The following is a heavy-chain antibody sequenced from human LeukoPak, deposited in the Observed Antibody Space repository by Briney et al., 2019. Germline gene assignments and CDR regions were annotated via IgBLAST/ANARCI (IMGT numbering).Heavy chain of an antibody. V-gene: IGHV3-64*01. CDR3: ARASRDILTGYQFDY. CDR2: ISSNGGST. D-gene: IGHD3-9*01. J-gene: IGHJ4*02. CDR1: GFTFSSYA. Sequence: PGGSLRLSCAASGFTFSSYAMHWVRQAPGKGLEYVSAISSNGGSTYYANSVKGRFTISRDNSKNTLYLQMGSLRAEDMAVYYCARASRDILTGYQFDYWGQGTLVTVSS.